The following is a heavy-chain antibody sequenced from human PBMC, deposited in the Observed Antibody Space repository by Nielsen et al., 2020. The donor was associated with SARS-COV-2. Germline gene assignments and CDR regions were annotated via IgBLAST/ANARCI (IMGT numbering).Heavy chain of an antibody. J-gene: IGHJ4*02. V-gene: IGHV1-3*01. CDR3: ARVLKGGYVGRQALGY. Sequence: ASVKVSCKASGYTFTSYAMHWVRQAPGQRLEWMGWINGGNGFTKYSQKFQGRVIITRDTSASTAYMELSSLRSEDTAVYYCARVLKGGYVGRQALGYWGQGTLVTVSS. CDR2: INGGNGFT. CDR1: GYTFTSYA. D-gene: IGHD3-16*01.